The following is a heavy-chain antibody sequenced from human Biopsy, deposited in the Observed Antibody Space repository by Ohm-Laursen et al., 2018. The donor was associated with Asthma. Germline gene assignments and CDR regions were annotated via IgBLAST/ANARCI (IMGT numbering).Heavy chain of an antibody. V-gene: IGHV4-31*03. Sequence: TLPLTCTVSYGSITSGGYYWTWIRQHPGKGLEWIGFIYYSGSTYYNPCLKSRVSISIDTSKNQFSLKLSSVTAADTAVYYCARAQDYYDSRGYYRSFDYWGQGTLVTVSS. CDR1: YGSITSGGYY. CDR3: ARAQDYYDSRGYYRSFDY. D-gene: IGHD3-22*01. J-gene: IGHJ4*02. CDR2: IYYSGST.